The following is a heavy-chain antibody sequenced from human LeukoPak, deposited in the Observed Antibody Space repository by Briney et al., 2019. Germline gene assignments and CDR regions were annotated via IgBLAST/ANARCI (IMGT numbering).Heavy chain of an antibody. Sequence: SETLSLTCTVSGGSISSNSYSWGWLRQPPGKGLEWIGRIDYSGSTYYNPSLKSRVTISGDTSKNQFSLKLSSVTAADTAVYYCARGAWYGSGSYGFDPWGQGTLVIVSS. J-gene: IGHJ5*02. CDR1: GGSISSNSYS. CDR2: IDYSGST. D-gene: IGHD3-10*01. CDR3: ARGAWYGSGSYGFDP. V-gene: IGHV4-39*01.